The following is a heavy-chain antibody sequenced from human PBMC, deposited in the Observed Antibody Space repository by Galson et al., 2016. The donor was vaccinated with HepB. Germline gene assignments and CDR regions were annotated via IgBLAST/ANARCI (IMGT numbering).Heavy chain of an antibody. CDR2: ISSSSSTI. CDR3: ARRPRRATVVTPGYFDY. J-gene: IGHJ4*02. D-gene: IGHD4-23*01. CDR1: GFIFSSYT. V-gene: IGHV3-48*02. Sequence: SLRLSCAASGFIFSSYTMNWVRQAPGKGLEWVSYISSSSSTIYYADSVKGRFTISRDNAKNSLYLQMNSLRDEDTAVYYYARRPRRATVVTPGYFDYWGQGTLVTVSS.